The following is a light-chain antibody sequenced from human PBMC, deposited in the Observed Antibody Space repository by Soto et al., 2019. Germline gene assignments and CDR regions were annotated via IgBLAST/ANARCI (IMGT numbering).Light chain of an antibody. V-gene: IGKV3-11*01. Sequence: EIVLTQSPGTLSLSPGERATLSCRASQGIGSTLAWYQQKPGQPPRLLIYAASTRATDVPARFSGGGSETEFTLTISSLETEDSAVYYCQQRSTWPRTFGGGTKVDI. CDR1: QGIGST. CDR3: QQRSTWPRT. J-gene: IGKJ4*01. CDR2: AAS.